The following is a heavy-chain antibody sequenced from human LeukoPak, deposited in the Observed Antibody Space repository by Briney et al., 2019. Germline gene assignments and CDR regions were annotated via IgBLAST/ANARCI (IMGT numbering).Heavy chain of an antibody. V-gene: IGHV1-69*01. Sequence: SVKVSCKASGGTFSSYAISWVRQAPGQGLEWMGGIIPIFGTANYAQKFQGRVTITADESMSTAYMELSSLRSEDTAVYYCARGLRSNGGFDYWGQGTLVTVSS. J-gene: IGHJ4*02. CDR2: IIPIFGTA. CDR1: GGTFSSYA. CDR3: ARGLRSNGGFDY. D-gene: IGHD4-17*01.